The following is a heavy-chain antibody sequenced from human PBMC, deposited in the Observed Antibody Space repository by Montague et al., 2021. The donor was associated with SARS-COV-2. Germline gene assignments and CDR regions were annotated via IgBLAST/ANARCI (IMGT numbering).Heavy chain of an antibody. J-gene: IGHJ1*01. CDR3: ARDPGGGSWHSFLH. Sequence: SLRLSCAASGFTFSTYGMHWVRQAPGKGLEWVAVIWSDGSNRYYADPVKGRFTISRDNSKNTLYLQMNSLRVEDTAVYYCARDPGGGSWHSFLHWGQGTLVTVSS. CDR2: IWSDGSNR. CDR1: GFTFSTYG. D-gene: IGHD6-13*01. V-gene: IGHV3-33*01.